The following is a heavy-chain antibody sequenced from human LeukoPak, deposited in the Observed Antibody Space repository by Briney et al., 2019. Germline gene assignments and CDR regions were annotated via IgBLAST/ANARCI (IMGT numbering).Heavy chain of an antibody. V-gene: IGHV1-2*02. Sequence: ASVKVSCKASGYTFTDYFMHWVRQAPGQGLEWMGWINPKSGGTDYAQKFQGRVTVTRDTSISTAYMELSRLRSDDTAVYYCARVEMATTTANDYWGQGTLVTVSS. D-gene: IGHD5-24*01. CDR1: GYTFTDYF. CDR2: INPKSGGT. CDR3: ARVEMATTTANDY. J-gene: IGHJ4*02.